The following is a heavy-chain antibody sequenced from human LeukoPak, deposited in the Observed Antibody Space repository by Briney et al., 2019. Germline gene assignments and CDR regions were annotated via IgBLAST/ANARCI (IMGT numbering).Heavy chain of an antibody. V-gene: IGHV1-69*05. CDR2: IIPIFGTA. Sequence: SVKVSCKASGGTFSSYAISWVRHAPGQGLEWMGGIIPIFGTANYAQKFQGRVTITTDESTTTAHMELSSLRSEDTAVYYCASGRGTIFGVESFDYWGQGTLVPVSS. CDR3: ASGRGTIFGVESFDY. D-gene: IGHD3-3*01. CDR1: GGTFSSYA. J-gene: IGHJ4*02.